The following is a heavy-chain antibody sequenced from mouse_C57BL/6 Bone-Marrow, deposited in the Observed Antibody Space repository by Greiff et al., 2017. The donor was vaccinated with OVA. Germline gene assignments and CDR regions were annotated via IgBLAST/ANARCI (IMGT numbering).Heavy chain of an antibody. J-gene: IGHJ3*01. CDR2: IYTGDGDP. Sequence: QVQLQQSGPELVKPGASVKLSCKASGYAFSSSWMNWVKQRPGKGLEWIGRIYTGDGDPNYNEKLKGKATLTADKSSSTAYMQLRILSAEDSAVYFCALYYYGSSPVAYWGQGTLVTVSA. D-gene: IGHD1-1*01. CDR1: GYAFSSSW. CDR3: ALYYYGSSPVAY. V-gene: IGHV1-82*01.